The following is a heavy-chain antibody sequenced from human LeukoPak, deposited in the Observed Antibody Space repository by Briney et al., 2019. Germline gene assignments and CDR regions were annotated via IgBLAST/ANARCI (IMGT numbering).Heavy chain of an antibody. V-gene: IGHV3-9*01. D-gene: IGHD6-19*01. CDR1: GFTFDDYA. CDR3: AKDSVRAVAGT. Sequence: GGSLRLSCAASGFTFDDYAMHWVRQAPGKGLEWVSGISWNSGSIGYADSVKGRFTISRDNAKNSLYLQMNSLRAEDTALYYCAKDSVRAVAGTWGQGTLVTVSS. CDR2: ISWNSGSI. J-gene: IGHJ4*02.